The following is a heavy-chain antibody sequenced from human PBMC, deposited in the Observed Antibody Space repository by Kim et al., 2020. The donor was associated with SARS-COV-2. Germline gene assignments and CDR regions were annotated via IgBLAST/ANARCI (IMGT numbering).Heavy chain of an antibody. J-gene: IGHJ4*02. Sequence: SETLSLTCTVSGGSISSSSYYWGWIRQPPGKGLEWIGSIYYSGSTYYNPSLKSRVTISVDTSKNQFSLKLSSVTAADTAVYYCAIHFSLPLVVSSTFDYWGQGTLVTVSS. D-gene: IGHD2-15*01. CDR2: IYYSGST. V-gene: IGHV4-39*01. CDR1: GGSISSSSYY. CDR3: AIHFSLPLVVSSTFDY.